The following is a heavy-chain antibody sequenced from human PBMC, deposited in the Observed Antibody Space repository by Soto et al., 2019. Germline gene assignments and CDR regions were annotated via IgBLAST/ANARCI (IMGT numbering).Heavy chain of an antibody. CDR1: GFTFNNYA. J-gene: IGHJ4*02. V-gene: IGHV3-23*01. CDR2: VIQSGSAT. D-gene: IGHD3-10*01. Sequence: PGGSLRLSCAASGFTFNNYAMTWVRQAPGKGLEWVSTVIQSGSATFYADSVRGRFTISRDNSKNTLYLQLNSLRAEDTAVYHCVRDYYHVSGSSFVIPLDYWGQGTLVTVSS. CDR3: VRDYYHVSGSSFVIPLDY.